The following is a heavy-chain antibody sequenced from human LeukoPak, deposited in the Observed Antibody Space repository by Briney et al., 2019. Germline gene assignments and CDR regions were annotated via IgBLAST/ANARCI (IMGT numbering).Heavy chain of an antibody. Sequence: PPGTLSLTCGVSGGSIDITNSWSWVRQAPGKGLEWIGEIAHDGTTNYNPSLRSRVAMSFGRANNQFSLSLTSVTAADTAVYYCTREDRPYCPFAYWGQGVLVTVSS. J-gene: IGHJ4*02. V-gene: IGHV4-4*03. CDR2: IAHDGTT. CDR1: GGSIDITNS. D-gene: IGHD1-26*01. CDR3: TREDRPYCPFAY.